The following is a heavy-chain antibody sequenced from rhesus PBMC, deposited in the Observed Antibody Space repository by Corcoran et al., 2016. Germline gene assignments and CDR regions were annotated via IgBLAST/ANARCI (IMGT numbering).Heavy chain of an antibody. D-gene: IGHD4-29*01. J-gene: IGHJ3*01. CDR1: DYSISSGYG. CDR2: IGVRRRST. CDR3: ARDRVARVDAFDF. V-gene: IGHV4-127*01. Sequence: QVQLQESGPGLVKPSETLSLTCAVSDYSISSGYGWTWIRQPPGKGLEWIGYIGVRRRSTNYNPSLTCRVTISKDTSKNQFSLKLSSVTAADTAVYYCARDRVARVDAFDFWGQVLRVTVSS.